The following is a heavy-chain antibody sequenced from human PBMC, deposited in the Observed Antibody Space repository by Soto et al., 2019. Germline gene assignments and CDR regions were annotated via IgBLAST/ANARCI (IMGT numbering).Heavy chain of an antibody. CDR1: GFTFSSYA. CDR2: ISYDGSNK. D-gene: IGHD1-7*01. J-gene: IGHJ6*02. V-gene: IGHV3-30-3*01. CDR3: ARDLRTPLGTTGPFWYYYGMDV. Sequence: PGGSLRLSCAASGFTFSSYAMHWVRQAPGKGLEWVAVISYDGSNKYYADSVKGRFTISRDNSKNTLYLQMNSLRAEDTAVYYCARDLRTPLGTTGPFWYYYGMDVWGQGTTVTVSS.